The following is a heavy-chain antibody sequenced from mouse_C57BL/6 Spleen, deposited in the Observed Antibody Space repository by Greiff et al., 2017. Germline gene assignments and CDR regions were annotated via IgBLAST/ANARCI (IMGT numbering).Heavy chain of an antibody. CDR2: IHPNSGST. Sequence: QVQLQQPGAELVKPGASVKLSCKASGYTFTSYWMHWVKQRPGQGLEWIGMIHPNSGSTNYNEKFKSKATLTVDKSSSTAYMQLSSLTSEDSAVYYCARSHGNYYAMDYWGQGTSVTVSS. J-gene: IGHJ4*01. CDR3: ARSHGNYYAMDY. CDR1: GYTFTSYW. V-gene: IGHV1-64*01. D-gene: IGHD2-1*01.